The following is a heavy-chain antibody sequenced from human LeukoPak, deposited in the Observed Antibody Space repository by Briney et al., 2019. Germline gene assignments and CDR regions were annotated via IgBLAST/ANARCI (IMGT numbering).Heavy chain of an antibody. J-gene: IGHJ5*02. CDR3: ARGFRAAGYNWFDP. Sequence: EASVKVSCRASGYTFTSYDINWVRQATGQGLEWMGWMNPNSGNTGYAQKFQGRVTMTRNTSISTAYMELSSLRSEDTAVYYCARGFRAAGYNWFDPWGQGTLVTVSS. CDR2: MNPNSGNT. V-gene: IGHV1-8*01. CDR1: GYTFTSYD. D-gene: IGHD6-13*01.